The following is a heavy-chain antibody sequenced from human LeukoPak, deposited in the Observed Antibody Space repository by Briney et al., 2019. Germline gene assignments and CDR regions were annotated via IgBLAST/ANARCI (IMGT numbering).Heavy chain of an antibody. V-gene: IGHV1-18*01. J-gene: IGHJ3*02. D-gene: IGHD2-15*01. Sequence: GASVKDSCKATGYTFTNYGIRWVRQAPGRGRAWMGWISAYNGNTNRAQTLHVRMSMTTDTTTCTADMQLRSVRSDDTVVYYWGRGCSGGLCYSVDLFDIWRQGTVVSVSS. CDR2: ISAYNGNT. CDR3: GRGCSGGLCYSVDLFDI. CDR1: GYTFTNYG.